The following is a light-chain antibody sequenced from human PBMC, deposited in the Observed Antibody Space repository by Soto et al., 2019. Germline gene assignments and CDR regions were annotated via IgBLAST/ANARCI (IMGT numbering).Light chain of an antibody. CDR3: CSYAGSSTDV. Sequence: QSVLTQPASVSGSPGQSITISCTGTSSDVGSYNLGSWYQQHPGKAPKLMIYEGSKRPSGVSNRFSGSKSGNTASLTISGLQAEDEADYYCCSYAGSSTDVFGTGTEVTVL. CDR2: EGS. V-gene: IGLV2-23*01. J-gene: IGLJ1*01. CDR1: SSDVGSYNL.